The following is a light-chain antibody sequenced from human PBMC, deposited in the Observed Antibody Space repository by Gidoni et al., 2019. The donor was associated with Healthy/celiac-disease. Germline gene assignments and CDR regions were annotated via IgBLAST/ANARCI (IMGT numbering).Light chain of an antibody. Sequence: SVLTQPPSVSAAPGPRVTISCTGSSSTIGAGYDVHWYQQLPGTAHKLLIYGNSNRPSGVPDRFSGSKSGTSASLAITGLQAEDEADYYCQSYDSSLSGARVFGGGTKLTVL. CDR3: QSYDSSLSGARV. CDR1: SSTIGAGYD. V-gene: IGLV1-40*01. J-gene: IGLJ2*01. CDR2: GNS.